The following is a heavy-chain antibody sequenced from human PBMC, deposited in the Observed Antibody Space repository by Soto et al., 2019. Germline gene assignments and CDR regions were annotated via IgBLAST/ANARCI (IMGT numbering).Heavy chain of an antibody. CDR3: AKMGLGKQLALFDY. CDR2: ISYDGSNK. J-gene: IGHJ4*02. CDR1: GFTFSSYG. Sequence: PWGSLRLSCAASGFTFSSYGMHWVRQAPGKGLEWVAVISYDGSNKYYADSVKGRFTISRDNSKNTLYLQMNSLRAEDTAVYYCAKMGLGKQLALFDYWGQGTLVTVSS. D-gene: IGHD6-13*01. V-gene: IGHV3-30*18.